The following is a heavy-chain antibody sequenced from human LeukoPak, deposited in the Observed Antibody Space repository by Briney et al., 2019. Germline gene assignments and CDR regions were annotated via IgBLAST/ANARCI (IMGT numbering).Heavy chain of an antibody. CDR2: IYDSGST. V-gene: IGHV4-59*12. D-gene: IGHD3-22*01. J-gene: IGHJ6*02. Sequence: PAETLSLTCTVSGGSISSYHWSWFRQAPGKGLEWIGYIYDSGSTNFNPSLKSRVTISVDTSKNQFSLKLSSVTAADTAVYYCARDEIYYDSSGYYYYYYYGMDVWGQGTTVTVSS. CDR3: ARDEIYYDSSGYYYYYYYGMDV. CDR1: GGSISSYH.